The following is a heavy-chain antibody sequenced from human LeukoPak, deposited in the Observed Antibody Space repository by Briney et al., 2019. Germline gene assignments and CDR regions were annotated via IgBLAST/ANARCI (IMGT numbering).Heavy chain of an antibody. CDR1: GFTFDDYA. D-gene: IGHD6-19*01. Sequence: PGGSLRLSCAASGFTFDDYAMHWVRQAPGKGLEWVSGISWNSGSIGYADSVKGRFTISRDNAKNSLYLQMNSLRAEDTAVYYCAKAPLSGWIVIFDYWGQGTLVTVSS. V-gene: IGHV3-9*01. J-gene: IGHJ4*02. CDR3: AKAPLSGWIVIFDY. CDR2: ISWNSGSI.